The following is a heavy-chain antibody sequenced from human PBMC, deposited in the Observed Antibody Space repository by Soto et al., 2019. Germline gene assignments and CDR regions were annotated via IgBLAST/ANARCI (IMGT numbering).Heavy chain of an antibody. CDR3: AKYGCSSTSCQCDY. D-gene: IGHD2-2*01. CDR2: ISGSGAYT. J-gene: IGHJ4*02. V-gene: IGHV3-23*01. CDR1: GFTFSSYA. Sequence: PGGSLRLSCAASGFTFSSYAMTWVRQAPGKGLEWVSAISGSGAYTYYANSVKGRFTISRDNSKNTLYPQLNSLRAEDTAVYYCAKYGCSSTSCQCDYWGQGTRVTVSS.